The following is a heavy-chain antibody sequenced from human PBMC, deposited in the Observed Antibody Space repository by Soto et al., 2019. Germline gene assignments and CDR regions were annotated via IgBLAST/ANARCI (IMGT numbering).Heavy chain of an antibody. Sequence: GESLQISCKGSGYGFYGYWIGWVRQMPGKGLEWMGIIYPDDSNTRYSPSFQGQVTISADKSISTAYLQWSSLKASDTGMYYCARFGGSTFSKPQFDYWGQGTLVTVSS. D-gene: IGHD2-2*01. CDR2: IYPDDSNT. J-gene: IGHJ4*02. CDR3: ARFGGSTFSKPQFDY. V-gene: IGHV5-51*01. CDR1: GYGFYGYW.